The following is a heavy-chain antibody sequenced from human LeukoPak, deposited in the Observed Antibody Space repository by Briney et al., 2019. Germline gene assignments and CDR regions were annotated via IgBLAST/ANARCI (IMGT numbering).Heavy chain of an antibody. D-gene: IGHD5-24*01. CDR1: GFTFSTYT. CDR2: ISSSSSYI. J-gene: IGHJ3*02. V-gene: IGHV3-21*04. Sequence: GGSLRLSCAASGFTFSTYTMNWVRQAPGKGLEWGSSISSSSSYIYYADSVRGRCTISRDNAKSSLYLQINSLRAEDTAVYYCARGMDGYGPDAFDIWGQGTMVTVSS. CDR3: ARGMDGYGPDAFDI.